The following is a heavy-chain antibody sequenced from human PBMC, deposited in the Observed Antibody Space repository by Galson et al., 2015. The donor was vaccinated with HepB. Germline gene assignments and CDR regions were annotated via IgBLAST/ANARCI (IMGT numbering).Heavy chain of an antibody. CDR3: ARPAINGVWSFDY. J-gene: IGHJ4*02. CDR2: IYPGDSDT. Sequence: FTSYWIGWVRQMPGKGLEWMGIIYPGDSDTRYSPSFQGQVTIPADKSISTAYLQWSSLKASDTAMYYCARPAINGVWSFDYWGQGTLVTVSS. D-gene: IGHD2-8*01. V-gene: IGHV5-51*01. CDR1: FTSYW.